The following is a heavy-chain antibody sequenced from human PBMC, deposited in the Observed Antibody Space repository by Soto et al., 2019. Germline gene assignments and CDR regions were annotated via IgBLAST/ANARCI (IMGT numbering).Heavy chain of an antibody. Sequence: ASVKVSCKASGGTFSSYAISWVRQAPGQGLEWMGGIIPIFGTANYAQKFQGRVTITADESTSTAYMELSSLRSEDTAVYYCARRVGSYGRGNWFDPWGQGTLVTVSS. CDR3: ARRVGSYGRGNWFDP. CDR1: GGTFSSYA. CDR2: IIPIFGTA. D-gene: IGHD1-26*01. J-gene: IGHJ5*02. V-gene: IGHV1-69*13.